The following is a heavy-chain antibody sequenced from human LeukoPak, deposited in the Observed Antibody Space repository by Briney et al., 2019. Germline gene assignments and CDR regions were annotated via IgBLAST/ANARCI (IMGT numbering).Heavy chain of an antibody. D-gene: IGHD2-2*01. J-gene: IGHJ4*02. Sequence: SVKVSCKASGFTFTSSAVQWVRQARGQRLEWIGWIVVGSGNTNYAQKFQERVTITRDMSTSTAYMELSSLRSEDTAVYYCAAAGYCSSTSCYGGDRFDYWGQGTLVTVSS. V-gene: IGHV1-58*01. CDR2: IVVGSGNT. CDR3: AAAGYCSSTSCYGGDRFDY. CDR1: GFTFTSSA.